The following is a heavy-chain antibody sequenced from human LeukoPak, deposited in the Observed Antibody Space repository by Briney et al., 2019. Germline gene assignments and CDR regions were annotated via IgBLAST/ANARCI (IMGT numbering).Heavy chain of an antibody. J-gene: IGHJ5*01. CDR1: GGAISTYY. Sequence: SQTLALTCTVSGGAISTYYWNWIRHPPGKGLEWIGSIFYSGGTNYNPSLKSRVTISVDTSKNQFSLKLSSVTAADTAVYYCARRMEGSHGNWFDSWGQGILVTVSS. V-gene: IGHV4-59*08. CDR2: IFYSGGT. CDR3: ARRMEGSHGNWFDS. D-gene: IGHD1-1*01.